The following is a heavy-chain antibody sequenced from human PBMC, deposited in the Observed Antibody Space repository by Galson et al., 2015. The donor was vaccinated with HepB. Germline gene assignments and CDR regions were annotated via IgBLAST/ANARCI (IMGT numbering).Heavy chain of an antibody. CDR1: GYAFTSYA. D-gene: IGHD3-3*01. V-gene: IGHV1-18*01. J-gene: IGHJ5*02. CDR2: ISAYNGNT. CDR3: ARGGFGVVTHRGWLDP. Sequence: SVKVSCKASGYAFTSYAMHWVRQAPGQRLEWMGWISAYNGNTNYAQKLQGRVTMTTDTSTSTAYMELRSLRSDDTAVYYCARGGFGVVTHRGWLDPWGQGTLVTVSS.